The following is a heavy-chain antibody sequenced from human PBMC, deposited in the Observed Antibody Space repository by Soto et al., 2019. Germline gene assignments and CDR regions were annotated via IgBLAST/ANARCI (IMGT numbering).Heavy chain of an antibody. D-gene: IGHD3-3*01. J-gene: IGHJ4*02. CDR1: GYTFTSYG. V-gene: IGHV1-18*01. CDR2: ISAYNGNT. CDR3: ARFRTIFGVVTDNYFDY. Sequence: ASVKVSCKASGYTFTSYGISWVRQAPGQGLEWMGWISAYNGNTNYAQKLQGRVTMTTDTSTSTAYMELRSLRSDDTAVYYCARFRTIFGVVTDNYFDYWGQGTLVTVSS.